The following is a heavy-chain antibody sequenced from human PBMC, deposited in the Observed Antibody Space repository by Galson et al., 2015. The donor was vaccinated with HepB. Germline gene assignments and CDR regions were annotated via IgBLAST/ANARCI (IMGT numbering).Heavy chain of an antibody. Sequence: SVKVSCKASGGTFSSYAISWVRQAPGQGLEWMGGIIPIFGTANYAQKFQGRVTITADESTSTAYMELGSLRSEDTAVYYCARWGPPASGGLEVLAFDIWGQGTMVTVSS. CDR1: GGTFSSYA. J-gene: IGHJ3*02. D-gene: IGHD6-19*01. V-gene: IGHV1-69*13. CDR3: ARWGPPASGGLEVLAFDI. CDR2: IIPIFGTA.